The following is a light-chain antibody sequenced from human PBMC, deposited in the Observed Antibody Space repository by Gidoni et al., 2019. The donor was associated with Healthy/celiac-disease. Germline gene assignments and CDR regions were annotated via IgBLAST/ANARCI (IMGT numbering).Light chain of an antibody. CDR2: GAS. CDR1: QSVSSSY. CDR3: QQYGSSPRVT. J-gene: IGKJ4*01. V-gene: IGKV3-20*01. Sequence: EIVLTQSPGTLSLSPGERATLSCRASQSVSSSYLAWYQQKPGQAPWLLIYGASSRATVIPDRFSGSGSGTDFTLTISRLEPEDFAVYYCQQYGSSPRVTFGGGTKVEIK.